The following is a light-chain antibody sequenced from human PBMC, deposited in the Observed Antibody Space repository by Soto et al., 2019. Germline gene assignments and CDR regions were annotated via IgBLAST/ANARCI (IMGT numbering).Light chain of an antibody. Sequence: QSALTQPASVSGSPGQSITISCTGTSSDVGGYNYVSWYQQHPGKAPKLMIYDVSNRPSGLSNRFSGSKSGNTASLTISGLQAEDEADYYCSSYTSSSTYVFGTGTK. V-gene: IGLV2-14*01. CDR1: SSDVGGYNY. CDR3: SSYTSSSTYV. J-gene: IGLJ1*01. CDR2: DVS.